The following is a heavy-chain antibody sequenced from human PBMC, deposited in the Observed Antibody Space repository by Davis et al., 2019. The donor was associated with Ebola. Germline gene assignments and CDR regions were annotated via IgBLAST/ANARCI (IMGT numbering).Heavy chain of an antibody. Sequence: GSLRLSCSVSGGSVSNGLYYWTWIRQPPGKRPEWIGHVYHSGVTTYNPSLKNRVTISVNTSNNQFSLVLTSVTAADTAVYYCARHSYDSSGFFHYYGMDVWGQGTTVTVSS. V-gene: IGHV4-61*01. CDR3: ARHSYDSSGFFHYYGMDV. CDR1: GGSVSNGLYY. D-gene: IGHD3-22*01. J-gene: IGHJ6*02. CDR2: VYHSGVT.